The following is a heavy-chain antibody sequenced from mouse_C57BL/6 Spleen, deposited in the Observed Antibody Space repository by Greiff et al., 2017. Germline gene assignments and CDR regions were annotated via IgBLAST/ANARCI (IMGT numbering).Heavy chain of an antibody. V-gene: IGHV1-52*01. Sequence: VQLQQPGAELVRPGSSVKLSCKASGYTFTSYWMHWVKQRPIQGLEWIGNIDPSDSETHYNQKFKDKATLTVDKSSSTAYMQLSSLTSEDSAVYYCAREYGYYSYAMDYWGQGTSVTVSS. CDR1: GYTFTSYW. D-gene: IGHD2-10*02. J-gene: IGHJ4*01. CDR3: AREYGYYSYAMDY. CDR2: IDPSDSET.